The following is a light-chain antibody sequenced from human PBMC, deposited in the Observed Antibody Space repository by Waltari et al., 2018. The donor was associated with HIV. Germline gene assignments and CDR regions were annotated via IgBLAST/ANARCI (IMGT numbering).Light chain of an antibody. CDR1: QSVTSSY. CDR3: QQYGNFALT. Sequence: EIVLTQSPGTLSLSPGERATLSCRASQSVTSSYLAWYQQKPGQAPRLLSYGASSRATGIPDRFSGSGSGTDFTLTISRLQPEDFAVYYCQQYGNFALTFGGGTKVEIK. CDR2: GAS. J-gene: IGKJ4*01. V-gene: IGKV3-20*01.